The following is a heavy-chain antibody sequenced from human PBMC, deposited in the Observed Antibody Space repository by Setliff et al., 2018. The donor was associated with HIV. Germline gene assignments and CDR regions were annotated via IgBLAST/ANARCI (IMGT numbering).Heavy chain of an antibody. CDR1: GFTFSMFD. D-gene: IGHD2-21*01. Sequence: GGSLRLSCAASGFTFSMFDMHWVRQPTGKGLEWVSSIGTTGDTYYPDSVRGRFTVSRDSSRNTLDLEMNNLRAEDTAVYYCAREEIIAWAYFDFWGQGTLVTVSS. V-gene: IGHV3-13*01. CDR3: AREEIIAWAYFDF. CDR2: IGTTGDT. J-gene: IGHJ4*02.